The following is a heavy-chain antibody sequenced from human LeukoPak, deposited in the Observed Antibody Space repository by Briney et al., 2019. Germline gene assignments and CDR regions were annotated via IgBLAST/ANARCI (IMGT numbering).Heavy chain of an antibody. D-gene: IGHD3-10*01. CDR3: TRDLLAGDYYGSGNLGY. Sequence: GGSLRLSCTASGFTFGDYAMSWVRQAPGKGLEWVGFIRTKAYGGTTENAASVKGRFTISRDDSKSIGYLQMNSLKTEDTAVYYCTRDLLAGDYYGSGNLGYWGQGTLVTVSS. V-gene: IGHV3-49*04. CDR2: IRTKAYGGTT. CDR1: GFTFGDYA. J-gene: IGHJ4*02.